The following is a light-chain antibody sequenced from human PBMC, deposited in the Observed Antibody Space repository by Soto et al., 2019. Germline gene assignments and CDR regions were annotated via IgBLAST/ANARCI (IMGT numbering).Light chain of an antibody. Sequence: QSALTQPASVSGSPGQSVTISCSGSSSDVGAYNYVSWYQRHPGEAPKLMIYDVTNRPSGVSNRFSSSKSGNTASLTISGLQAEDEADYFCSSYTSSSTVVFGGGTKLTVL. CDR2: DVT. CDR1: SSDVGAYNY. V-gene: IGLV2-14*01. CDR3: SSYTSSSTVV. J-gene: IGLJ3*02.